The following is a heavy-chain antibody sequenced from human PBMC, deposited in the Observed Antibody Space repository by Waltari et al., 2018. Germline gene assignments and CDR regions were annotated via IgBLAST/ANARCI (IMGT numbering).Heavy chain of an antibody. V-gene: IGHV3-7*01. Sequence: DVRLEESGGGLVQPGGSLRLSCVASGFTFSSYYMGWVRQFPIKRLEGVANINQDGSETYYVDSVKGRCTISRDNAKNSLFLQMSGLAAGDTAVYYCASGYNHPLGYGGQGTLVSVSS. CDR3: ASGYNHPLGY. J-gene: IGHJ4*02. CDR2: INQDGSET. D-gene: IGHD5-12*01. CDR1: GFTFSSYY.